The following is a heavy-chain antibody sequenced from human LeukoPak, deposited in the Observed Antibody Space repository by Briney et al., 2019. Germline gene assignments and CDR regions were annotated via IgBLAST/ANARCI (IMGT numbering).Heavy chain of an antibody. V-gene: IGHV1-46*01. CDR2: INPSGGST. CDR3: ARDPAQQLVLSGMDV. J-gene: IGHJ6*04. Sequence: ASVKVSCKASGYTFTSYYMHWVRQAPGQGLEWMRIINPSGGSTSYAQKFQGRVTMTRDTSTSTVYMELSSLRSEDTAVYYCARDPAQQLVLSGMDVWGKGTTVTVSS. CDR1: GYTFTSYY. D-gene: IGHD6-13*01.